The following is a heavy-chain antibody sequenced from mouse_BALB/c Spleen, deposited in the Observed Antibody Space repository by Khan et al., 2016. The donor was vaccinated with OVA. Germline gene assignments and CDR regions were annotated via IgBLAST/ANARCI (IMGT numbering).Heavy chain of an antibody. J-gene: IGHJ4*01. CDR2: MWGDGST. Sequence: VQLQESGPGLVAPSQSLSITCTVSGFSLTSYGVNWVRQPPGKGLEWLGVMWGDGSTNSHSALKSRLIISKDNSKSQVFLKLNSLQTDDTATYYCAKFTPDYYSMDYWGQGTSVTVSS. CDR3: AKFTPDYYSMDY. D-gene: IGHD1-1*01. V-gene: IGHV2-3*01. CDR1: GFSLTSYG.